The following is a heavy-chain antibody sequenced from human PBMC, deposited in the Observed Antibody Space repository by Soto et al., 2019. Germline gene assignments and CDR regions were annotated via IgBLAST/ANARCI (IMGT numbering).Heavy chain of an antibody. CDR2: ISYDGSNK. D-gene: IGHD2-2*02. CDR3: ARGRPIVVVPAAIRY. J-gene: IGHJ4*02. Sequence: GGSLRLSCAASGFTFSSYAMHWVRQAPGKGLEWVAVISYDGSNKYYADSVKGRFTISRDNSKNTLYLQMNSLRAEDTAVYYCARGRPIVVVPAAIRYWGQGTLVTVSS. V-gene: IGHV3-30-3*01. CDR1: GFTFSSYA.